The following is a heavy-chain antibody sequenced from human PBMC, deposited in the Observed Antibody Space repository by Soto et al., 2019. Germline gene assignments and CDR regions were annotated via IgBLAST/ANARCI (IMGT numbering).Heavy chain of an antibody. D-gene: IGHD3-3*01. CDR3: ARAGRFYDFWSGYYTRASFDY. J-gene: IGHJ4*02. V-gene: IGHV4-31*03. CDR2: IYYSGST. CDR1: GGSISSGGYY. Sequence: QVQLQESGPGLVKPSQTLSLTCTVSGGSISSGGYYWSWIRQHPGKGLEWIGYIYYSGSTYYNPSLNSRVTISVDTSKNQFSLKLSSVTAADTAVYYCARAGRFYDFWSGYYTRASFDYWGQGTLVTVSS.